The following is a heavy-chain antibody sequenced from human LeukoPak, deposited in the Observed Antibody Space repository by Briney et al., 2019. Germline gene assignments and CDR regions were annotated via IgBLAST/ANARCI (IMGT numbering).Heavy chain of an antibody. CDR2: ISGSGGST. CDR1: GFTFSSYA. V-gene: IGHV3-23*01. CDR3: AKVPVTTVLRGYYFDY. D-gene: IGHD4-23*01. Sequence: PGGSLRLSCAASGFTFSSYAMSWVRQAPGKGLEWVSAISGSGGSTYYADSVKGRFTISRDNSKNTLYLQMNSLRAEDTAVYYCAKVPVTTVLRGYYFDYWGQGTLVTVSS. J-gene: IGHJ4*02.